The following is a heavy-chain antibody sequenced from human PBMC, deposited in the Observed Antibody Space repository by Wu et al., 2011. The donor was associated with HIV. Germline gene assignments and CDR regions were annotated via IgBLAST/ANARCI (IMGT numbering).Heavy chain of an antibody. CDR3: ARGSVFEIDY. D-gene: IGHD2-8*01. CDR2: INHSGST. J-gene: IGHJ4*02. Sequence: QVQLQQWGAGLLKPSETLSLTCAVYGGSFSGYYWSWIRQPPGKGLEWIGEINHSGSTNYNPSLKSRVTISVDTSKNQFSLKLSSVTAADTAVYYCARGSVFEIDYWGQGTLVTVSS. V-gene: IGHV4-34*01. CDR1: GGSFSGYY.